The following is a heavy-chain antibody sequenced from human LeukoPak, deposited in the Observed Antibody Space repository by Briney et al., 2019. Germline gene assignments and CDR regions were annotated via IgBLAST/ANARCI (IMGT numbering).Heavy chain of an antibody. Sequence: GGSLRLPCAASGFSFSRYWMTWVRLAPGKGLQWVANINQDGSEKYYVDSVEGRFIISRDNAENSLYLQMNSLRAEDTAVYYCARARQAPANVYSDYWGQGGLVTVSS. V-gene: IGHV3-7*01. CDR3: ARARQAPANVYSDY. J-gene: IGHJ4*02. CDR2: INQDGSEK. CDR1: GFSFSRYW. D-gene: IGHD2-15*01.